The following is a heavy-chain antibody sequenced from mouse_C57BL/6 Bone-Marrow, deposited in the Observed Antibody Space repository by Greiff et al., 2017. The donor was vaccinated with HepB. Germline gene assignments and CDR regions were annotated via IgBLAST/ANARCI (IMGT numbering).Heavy chain of an antibody. D-gene: IGHD2-4*01. V-gene: IGHV1-63*01. CDR2: IYPGGGYT. CDR3: ARGGLRRGAWFAY. J-gene: IGHJ3*01. Sequence: QVQLQQSGAELVRPGTSVKMSCKASGYTFTNYWIGWAKQRPGHGLEWIGDIYPGGGYTNYNEKFKGKATLTADKSSSTASMQFSSLTSEDSAIYYGARGGLRRGAWFAYWGQGTLVTVSA. CDR1: GYTFTNYW.